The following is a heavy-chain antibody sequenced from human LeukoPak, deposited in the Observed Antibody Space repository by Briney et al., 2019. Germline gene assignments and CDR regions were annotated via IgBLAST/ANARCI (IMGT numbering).Heavy chain of an antibody. J-gene: IGHJ4*02. CDR1: GFTFSSYS. CDR2: ISSSSSYI. CDR3: ARGSGGSYRADY. Sequence: GGSLRLSCAASGFTFSSYSMNWVRQAPGKGLEWVSSISSSSSYIYYADSVKGRFTISRDNAKNSLYPQMNSLRAEDTAVYYCARGSGGSYRADYWGQGTLVTVSS. D-gene: IGHD1-26*01. V-gene: IGHV3-21*01.